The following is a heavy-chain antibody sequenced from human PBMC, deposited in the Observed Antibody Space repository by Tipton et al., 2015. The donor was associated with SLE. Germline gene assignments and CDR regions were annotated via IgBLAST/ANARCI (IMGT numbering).Heavy chain of an antibody. D-gene: IGHD2-21*01. CDR3: ARDSCGGDCYGYYYMDV. Sequence: TLSLTCAVYGGSFGGYYWSWIRQPPRKGLEWIGEINHSGSTYYNPSLKSRVTISVDTSKNQFSLKLSSVTAADTAVYYCARDSCGGDCYGYYYMDVWGKGTTVTVSS. CDR2: INHSGST. V-gene: IGHV4-34*09. J-gene: IGHJ6*03. CDR1: GGSFGGYY.